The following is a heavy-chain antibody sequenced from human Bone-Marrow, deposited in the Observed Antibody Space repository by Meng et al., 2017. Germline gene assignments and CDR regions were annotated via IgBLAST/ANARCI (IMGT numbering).Heavy chain of an antibody. Sequence: SLKISCETSGFTFQDHAMGWVRQRPGKGLEWVSGITWDSGRISYGDSVKGRFIISRDNAKRSVSLQMNSLRREDTAFYYCVKDRTYDFSGSSYFQNWGQGTLVTVSS. CDR3: VKDRTYDFSGSSYFQN. D-gene: IGHD6-6*01. V-gene: IGHV3-9*01. CDR1: GFTFQDHA. CDR2: ITWDSGRI. J-gene: IGHJ1*01.